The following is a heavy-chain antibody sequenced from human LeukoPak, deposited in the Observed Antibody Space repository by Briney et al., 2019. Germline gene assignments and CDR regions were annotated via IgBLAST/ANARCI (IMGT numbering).Heavy chain of an antibody. CDR3: ARMSRETRGRDY. CDR2: IYYTGST. J-gene: IGHJ4*02. V-gene: IGHV4-59*12. CDR1: GGSISSYY. Sequence: SETLSLTCTVSGGSISSYYWSWIRQPPGKGLEWIGYIYYTGSTNYNPSLESRVTISVDTSKNQFSLKLSSVTAADTAVYYCARMSRETRGRDYWGQGTLVTVSS. D-gene: IGHD3-10*01.